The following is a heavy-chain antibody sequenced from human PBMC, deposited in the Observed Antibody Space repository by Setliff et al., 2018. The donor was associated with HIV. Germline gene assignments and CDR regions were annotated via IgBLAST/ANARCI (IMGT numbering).Heavy chain of an antibody. D-gene: IGHD3-22*01. CDR1: GGSISDNKYY. Sequence: SETLSLTCSVSGGSISDNKYYWSWIRQPPGKGLEWTGSIYHSGKTYYNPSLKSRLTISVDTSKNQFSLKLSSVTAADTAVYYCASRVYYYDESAILREEGFVPWGQGTLVTVSS. J-gene: IGHJ5*02. CDR2: IYHSGKT. CDR3: ASRVYYYDESAILREEGFVP. V-gene: IGHV4-39*01.